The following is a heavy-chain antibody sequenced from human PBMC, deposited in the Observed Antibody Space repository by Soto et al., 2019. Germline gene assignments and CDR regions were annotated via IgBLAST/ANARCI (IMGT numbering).Heavy chain of an antibody. J-gene: IGHJ6*02. V-gene: IGHV3-21*01. Sequence: GGSLRLSCAASGFTFSSYSMNWVRQAPGKGLEWVSSISSSSSYIYYADSVKGRFTISRDNAKNSLYLQMNSLRAEDTAVYYCARDIGKKRVTAMSGDYYYYGMDVWGQGTTVTVSS. D-gene: IGHD5-18*01. CDR2: ISSSSSYI. CDR3: ARDIGKKRVTAMSGDYYYYGMDV. CDR1: GFTFSSYS.